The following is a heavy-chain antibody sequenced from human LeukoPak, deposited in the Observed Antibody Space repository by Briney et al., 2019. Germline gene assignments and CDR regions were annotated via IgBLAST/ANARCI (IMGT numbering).Heavy chain of an antibody. D-gene: IGHD3-9*01. CDR2: MNPNSGNT. Sequence: GASVKVSCKASGYTFTSYGISWVRQAPGQGLEWMGWMNPNSGNTGYAQKFQGRVTMTRNTSISTAYMELSSLRSEDTAVYYCARESHPNSRYFDWLLGPYYYYYMDVWGKGTTVTISS. V-gene: IGHV1-8*02. J-gene: IGHJ6*03. CDR3: ARESHPNSRYFDWLLGPYYYYYMDV. CDR1: GYTFTSYG.